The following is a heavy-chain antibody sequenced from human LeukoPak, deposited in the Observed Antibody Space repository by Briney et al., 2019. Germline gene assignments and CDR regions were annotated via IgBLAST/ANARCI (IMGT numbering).Heavy chain of an antibody. CDR2: IYSGGST. D-gene: IGHD3-16*01. J-gene: IGHJ4*02. Sequence: GGSLRLSCVASGFTVSSYYVSWVRQAPGKGLEWVSAIYSGGSTYYADSVEGRFTASRDNSKNTLYLEMKSLRADDTAVYYCARDLHPRLTGYFDYWGQGTVVTVSS. CDR1: GFTVSSYY. V-gene: IGHV3-53*01. CDR3: ARDLHPRLTGYFDY.